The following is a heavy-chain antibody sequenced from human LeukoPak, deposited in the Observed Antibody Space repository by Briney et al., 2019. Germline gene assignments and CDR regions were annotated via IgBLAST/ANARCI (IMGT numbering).Heavy chain of an antibody. V-gene: IGHV3-9*01. CDR3: ARVVVAATVDY. D-gene: IGHD2-15*01. CDR1: GFTFDDYA. J-gene: IGHJ4*02. CDR2: ISWNSGSI. Sequence: GGSLRLSCAASGFTFDDYAMHWVRQAPGKGLEWVSGISWNSGSIGYADSVKGRFTISRDNAKNSLYLQMNSLRAEDTAVYYCARVVVAATVDYWGQGTLVTVSS.